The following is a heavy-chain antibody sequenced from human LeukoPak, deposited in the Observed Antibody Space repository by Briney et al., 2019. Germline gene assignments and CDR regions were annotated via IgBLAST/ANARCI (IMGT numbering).Heavy chain of an antibody. J-gene: IGHJ4*02. D-gene: IGHD2-15*01. CDR1: GFTSSGYW. CDR2: IKPDGSEK. Sequence: PGGSLRLSCTASGFTSSGYWMSWVRQAPGKGLEWVANIKPDGSEKYYVDSVKGRFTISRDNAKNSLYLQMDSLRAEDTAVYYCARGRYCSGGSCYLDCWGQGTLVTVSS. V-gene: IGHV3-7*02. CDR3: ARGRYCSGGSCYLDC.